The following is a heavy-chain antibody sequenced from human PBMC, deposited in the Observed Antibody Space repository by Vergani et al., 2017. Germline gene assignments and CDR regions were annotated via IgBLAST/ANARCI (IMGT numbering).Heavy chain of an antibody. Sequence: EVQLLESGGGLVQPGGSLRLSCAASGFTFSSYAMSWVRQAPGKGLEWVSYISSSGSTIYYADSVKGRFTISRDNAKNSLYLQMNSLRAEDTAVYYCARDVKGYCSSTSCNNWFDPWGQGTLVTVSS. D-gene: IGHD2-2*01. CDR3: ARDVKGYCSSTSCNNWFDP. J-gene: IGHJ5*02. CDR1: GFTFSSYA. V-gene: IGHV3-48*04. CDR2: ISSSGSTI.